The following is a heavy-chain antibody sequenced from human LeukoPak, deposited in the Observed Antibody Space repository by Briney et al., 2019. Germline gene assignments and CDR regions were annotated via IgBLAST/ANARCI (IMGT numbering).Heavy chain of an antibody. CDR3: ARVGIAAAGFDY. J-gene: IGHJ4*02. CDR2: ISSSSSYI. CDR1: GFTFSSYS. Sequence: GGSLRLSCAASGFTFSSYSMNWVRQAPGKGLEWVSSISSSSSYIYYADSVKGRFTISRDNAKNSLYLQMNSLRAEDTAVYYCARVGIAAAGFDYWGQGTLATVSS. D-gene: IGHD6-13*01. V-gene: IGHV3-21*01.